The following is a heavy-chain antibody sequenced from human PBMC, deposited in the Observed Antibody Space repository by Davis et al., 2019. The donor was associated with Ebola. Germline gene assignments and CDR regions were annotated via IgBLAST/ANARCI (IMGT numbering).Heavy chain of an antibody. J-gene: IGHJ4*02. Sequence: PSETLSLTCTVSGGSISNHFWSWIRQPPGKGLEWIGYIHYTGSTNYNPSLKSRLTISVDTSKNHFSLRLTSVTAADTAVYYCATNTSSSAGFDSWGQGTLVTVSS. CDR2: IHYTGST. CDR1: GGSISNHF. V-gene: IGHV4-59*11. D-gene: IGHD6-6*01. CDR3: ATNTSSSAGFDS.